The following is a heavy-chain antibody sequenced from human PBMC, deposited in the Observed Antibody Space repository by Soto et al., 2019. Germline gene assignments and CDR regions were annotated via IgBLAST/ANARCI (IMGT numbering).Heavy chain of an antibody. CDR3: ARGPFYGAYVAPRWGFDY. Sequence: EVQLVESGGGLVQPGGSLRLSCAASGFTFSSYAMHWVRQAPGKGLEYVSAISSNGGSTYYANSVKGRFTISRDNSKNTLYLQMGSLRAEDMAVYYCARGPFYGAYVAPRWGFDYWGQGTLVTVSS. CDR2: ISSNGGST. V-gene: IGHV3-64*01. D-gene: IGHD4-17*01. CDR1: GFTFSSYA. J-gene: IGHJ4*02.